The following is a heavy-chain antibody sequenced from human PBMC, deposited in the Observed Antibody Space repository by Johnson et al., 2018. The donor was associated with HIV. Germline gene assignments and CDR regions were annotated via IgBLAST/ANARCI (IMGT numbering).Heavy chain of an antibody. CDR1: GFTFSNYW. Sequence: EVQLVESGGGLVQPGGSLRLSCAASGFTFSNYWMSWVRQAPGKGLEWVANIKQDGSEKYYVDSVRGRFTISRDNAQNSLNLQMNSLRAEDTAVYYCASGSLGVMGGYDAVDLGGQGTMFIGSS. V-gene: IGHV3-7*01. J-gene: IGHJ3*01. D-gene: IGHD3-10*01. CDR3: ASGSLGVMGGYDAVDL. CDR2: IKQDGSEK.